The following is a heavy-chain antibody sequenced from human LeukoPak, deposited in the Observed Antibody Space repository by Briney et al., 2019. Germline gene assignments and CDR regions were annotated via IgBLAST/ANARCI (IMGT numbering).Heavy chain of an antibody. Sequence: GGSLRLSCAASGFTFSSYTMHWDRQAQGKGLEGGAVISYDGSNKYYADSVKGRFTISRDNSKNTLYLQMNSLRAEDTAVYYCARDHLAVAGTYYFDYWGQGTLVTVSS. CDR2: ISYDGSNK. CDR3: ARDHLAVAGTYYFDY. V-gene: IGHV3-30*04. J-gene: IGHJ4*02. CDR1: GFTFSSYT. D-gene: IGHD6-19*01.